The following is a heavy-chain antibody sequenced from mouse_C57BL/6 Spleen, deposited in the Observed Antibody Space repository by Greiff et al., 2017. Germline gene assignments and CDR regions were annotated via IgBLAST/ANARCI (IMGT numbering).Heavy chain of an antibody. D-gene: IGHD1-1*01. CDR3: TTPGSPYYYAMDY. V-gene: IGHV14-1*01. J-gene: IGHJ4*01. CDR1: GFNIKDYY. CDR2: IDPEDGDT. Sequence: VQLQQSGAELVRPGASVKLSCTASGFNIKDYYMHWVKQRPEQGLEWIGRIDPEDGDTEYAPKFQGKATMTADTSSNTAYLQLSSLTSEDTAVYYCTTPGSPYYYAMDYWGQGTSVTGSS.